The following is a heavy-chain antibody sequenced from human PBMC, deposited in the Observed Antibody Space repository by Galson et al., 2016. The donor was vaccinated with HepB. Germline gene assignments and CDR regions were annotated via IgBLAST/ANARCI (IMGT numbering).Heavy chain of an antibody. CDR2: IYYSGSS. D-gene: IGHD1-26*01. J-gene: IGHJ3*01. V-gene: IGHV4-4*02. CDR3: ARGYSGNYGEWAFDV. CDR1: GGSISSSHW. Sequence: SETLSLTCAVSGGSISSSHWWTWVRQPPGKGLEWIGEIYYSGSSNYNPSLKSRVTMSVDKSKNQFSLKLSSVTAADTAVYYCARGYSGNYGEWAFDVWGQGVMDTVSS.